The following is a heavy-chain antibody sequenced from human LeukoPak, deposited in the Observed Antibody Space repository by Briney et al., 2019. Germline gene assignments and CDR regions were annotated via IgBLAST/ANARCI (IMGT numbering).Heavy chain of an antibody. V-gene: IGHV4-4*02. CDR1: GDSISSSYW. J-gene: IGHJ3*02. Sequence: PSETPSLTCAVSGDSISSSYWWSWVRQPPGKGLEWIGEIYHSGSTNYNPSLKSRVTISVDKSKNQFSLKLTSVTAADTAVYYCARDPLTGASPDAFDIWGQGTTVSVSS. D-gene: IGHD7-27*01. CDR2: IYHSGST. CDR3: ARDPLTGASPDAFDI.